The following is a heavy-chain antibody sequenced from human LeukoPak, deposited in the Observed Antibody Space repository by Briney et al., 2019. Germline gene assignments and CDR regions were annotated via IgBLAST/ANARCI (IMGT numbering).Heavy chain of an antibody. CDR3: ARPLRFLGGGAFDI. CDR1: VFTFSSYE. D-gene: IGHD3-3*01. V-gene: IGHV3-48*03. J-gene: IGHJ3*02. CDR2: ISSSGSTI. Sequence: GSLRLSCAASVFTFSSYEMNWVRQAPGKGREGVSYISSSGSTIYYADSVKGRFTISRDNAKNSLYLQMNSLRAEDTAVYYCARPLRFLGGGAFDIWGQGTMVTVSS.